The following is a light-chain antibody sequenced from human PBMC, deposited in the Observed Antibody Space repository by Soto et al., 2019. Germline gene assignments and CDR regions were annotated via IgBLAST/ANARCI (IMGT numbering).Light chain of an antibody. V-gene: IGKV1-12*01. CDR1: QGVRSW. CDR3: QQATSFPHT. J-gene: IGKJ2*01. CDR2: AAS. Sequence: DIQMTQSPSSVSASVGDRVTITCRASQGVRSWLAWYQQKPGKAPKLLIYAASSLQSGVPPRFSGTVSGTDFTLTISSLQPEDFATYYCQQATSFPHTFGHGTKLEIK.